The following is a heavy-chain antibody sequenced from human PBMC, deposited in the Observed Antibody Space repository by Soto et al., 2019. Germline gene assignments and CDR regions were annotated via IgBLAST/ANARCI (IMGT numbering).Heavy chain of an antibody. V-gene: IGHV1-69*13. D-gene: IGHD2-2*01. Sequence: ASVKVSCKASGGTFSSYAISWVRQAPGQGLEWMGGIIPIFGTANYAQKFQGRVTITADESTSTAYMEPSSLRSEDTAVYYCARDTIVRPAARNYYYYYGMDVWGQGTTVTVSS. CDR1: GGTFSSYA. CDR3: ARDTIVRPAARNYYYYYGMDV. CDR2: IIPIFGTA. J-gene: IGHJ6*02.